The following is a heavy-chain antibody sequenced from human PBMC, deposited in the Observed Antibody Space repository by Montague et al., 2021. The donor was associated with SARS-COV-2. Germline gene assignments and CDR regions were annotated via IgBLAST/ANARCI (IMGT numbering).Heavy chain of an antibody. CDR1: GGSISSGGYD. D-gene: IGHD3-22*01. J-gene: IGHJ3*02. V-gene: IGHV4-31*03. CDR3: ARVRITMIVVVDAFDI. CDR2: IDYSGST. Sequence: TLSLTCTVSGGSISSGGYDWSWIRQHPGKGLEWIGYIDYSGSTYYNPSLKSRVTISVDTSKNQFSLKLSSVTAADTAVYYCARVRITMIVVVDAFDIWGQGTMVTVSS.